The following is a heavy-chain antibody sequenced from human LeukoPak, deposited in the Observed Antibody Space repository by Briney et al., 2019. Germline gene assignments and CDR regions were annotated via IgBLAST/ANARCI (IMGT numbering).Heavy chain of an antibody. CDR3: ATDRKGYNSGYGDYFDY. CDR1: GFTLKRCA. Sequence: GGSLRLSCAASGFTLKRCAMKGVRQAAGKGGEGVAGISGSGGGIRYADSVKGRFTISRDNAKNTVYLQMNSLRAEDTAVYSCATDRKGYNSGYGDYFDYWGQGTLVTVSS. D-gene: IGHD4-17*01. J-gene: IGHJ4*02. V-gene: IGHV3-23*01. CDR2: ISGSGGGI.